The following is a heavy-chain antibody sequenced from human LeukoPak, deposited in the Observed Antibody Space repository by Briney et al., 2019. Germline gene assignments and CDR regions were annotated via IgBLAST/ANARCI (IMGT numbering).Heavy chain of an antibody. V-gene: IGHV3-11*04. CDR1: GLTFSDYH. CDR2: ISSSGSTI. Sequence: PGGSLRLSCAASGLTFSDYHMSWLRQAPGKGLEWVSYISSSGSTIYYADSVKGRFTISRDNAKNSLYLQMNSLRAEDTAVYYCARAEGLVVVAATIDYWGQGTLVTVSS. D-gene: IGHD2-15*01. J-gene: IGHJ4*02. CDR3: ARAEGLVVVAATIDY.